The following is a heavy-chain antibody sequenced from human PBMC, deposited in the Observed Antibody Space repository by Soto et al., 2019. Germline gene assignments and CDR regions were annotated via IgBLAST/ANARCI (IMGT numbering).Heavy chain of an antibody. CDR1: GGSITYY. CDR2: INSNGYS. V-gene: IGHV4-59*08. CDR3: TRQGFGEVHGLVDV. D-gene: IGHD3-10*01. Sequence: SETLSLTCTVSGGSITYYCIWRRLSPGKGMEWIGYINSNGYSSYNPSLKSRVTLSVDTSKNQFSLKLSSVTAADAAVYYCTRQGFGEVHGLVDVWGQGTTVT. J-gene: IGHJ6*02.